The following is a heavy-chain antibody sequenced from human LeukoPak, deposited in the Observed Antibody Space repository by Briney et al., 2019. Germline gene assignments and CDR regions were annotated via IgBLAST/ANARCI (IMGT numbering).Heavy chain of an antibody. Sequence: GGSLRLSCAASGFTVSNNYMSWVRQAPGKGLEWVAIIYGGGSTYYADSVNGRFTISRHNSKNALFLQMNSLRTEDTAVQYCARAYDSSGYWPEYFHHWGQGTLVTVSS. CDR1: GFTVSNNY. D-gene: IGHD3-22*01. CDR3: ARAYDSSGYWPEYFHH. J-gene: IGHJ1*01. CDR2: IYGGGST. V-gene: IGHV3-53*04.